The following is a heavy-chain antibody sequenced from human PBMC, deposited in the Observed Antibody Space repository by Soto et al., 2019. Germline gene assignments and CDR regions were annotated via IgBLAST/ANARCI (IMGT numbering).Heavy chain of an antibody. CDR2: IDPSDSYT. V-gene: IGHV5-10-1*01. Sequence: GESLKISCKGSGYSFTSYWLIWVRQMPGKGLEWMGRIDPSDSYTNNSPSFQGHVTISADRPISTAYLQWSSLKASDTAMYYCARIASSIAARPIDYWGQGTLVTVSS. CDR3: ARIASSIAARPIDY. CDR1: GYSFTSYW. D-gene: IGHD6-6*01. J-gene: IGHJ4*02.